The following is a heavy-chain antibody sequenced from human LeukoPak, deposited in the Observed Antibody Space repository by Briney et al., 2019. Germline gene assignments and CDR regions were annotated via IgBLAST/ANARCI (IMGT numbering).Heavy chain of an antibody. J-gene: IGHJ4*02. CDR3: AREDQPRGTFDY. CDR2: IKQDGSEK. V-gene: IGHV3-7*05. Sequence: PGGSLRLSCAASGFTFSSYGMHWVRQAPGKGLEWVANIKQDGSEKYYVDSVKGRFTISRDNAKNSLYLQMNSLRAEDTAPYYCAREDQPRGTFDYWGQGILVTVSS. CDR1: GFTFSSYG. D-gene: IGHD2-15*01.